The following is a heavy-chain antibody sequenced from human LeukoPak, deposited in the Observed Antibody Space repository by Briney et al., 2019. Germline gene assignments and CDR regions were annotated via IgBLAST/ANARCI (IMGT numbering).Heavy chain of an antibody. CDR1: GFTFSSYA. D-gene: IGHD4-11*01. CDR3: ARAQKYSYDAFDI. J-gene: IGHJ3*02. CDR2: ISGSGGST. V-gene: IGHV3-23*01. Sequence: GGSLRLSCAASGFTFSSYAMSWVRQAPGKGLEWVSAISGSGGSTYYADSVKGWFTISRDNSKNTLYLQMNSLSAEDTAVYYCARAQKYSYDAFDIWGQGTMVTVSS.